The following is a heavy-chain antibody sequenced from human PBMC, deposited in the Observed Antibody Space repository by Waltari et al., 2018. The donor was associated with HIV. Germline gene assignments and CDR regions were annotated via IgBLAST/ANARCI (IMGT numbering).Heavy chain of an antibody. CDR3: AREMYSSSWYGTVFDY. Sequence: QVQLQQWGAGLLKPSETLSLTCAVDGGSFSGYYWSLIRQPPGKGLGWIGEINHRGSTNYNPSLKSRVTISVDTSKNQFSLKLSSVTAADTAVYYCAREMYSSSWYGTVFDYWGQGTLVTVSS. V-gene: IGHV4-34*01. D-gene: IGHD6-13*01. CDR2: INHRGST. CDR1: GGSFSGYY. J-gene: IGHJ4*02.